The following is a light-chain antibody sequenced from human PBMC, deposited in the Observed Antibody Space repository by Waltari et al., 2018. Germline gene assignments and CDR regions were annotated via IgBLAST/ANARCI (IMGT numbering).Light chain of an antibody. CDR2: EAS. J-gene: IGKJ4*01. CDR3: QQYNNWPPRT. Sequence: EIVLPQPPPTLPVSPGDRHTLSCTASQSISRNLAWYQQKPGQAPGLLLYEASTRATAIPARFSGSGSGTEFTLTSSSLQSEDFALYFGQQYNNWPPRTFGGGTKVEIK. CDR1: QSISRN. V-gene: IGKV3-15*01.